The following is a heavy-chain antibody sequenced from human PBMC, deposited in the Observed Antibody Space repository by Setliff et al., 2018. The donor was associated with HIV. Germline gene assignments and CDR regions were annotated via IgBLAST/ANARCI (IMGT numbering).Heavy chain of an antibody. CDR3: ATGIPSDLDY. J-gene: IGHJ4*01. CDR2: INPETGDP. Sequence: GASVKVSCKTSGYRFIGHYLHWVRLAPGQGPEWVGWINPETGDPYYAQKFRGRILMTRDTSITTAFLHVAKLTSDDTAIYYFATGIPSDLDYWGQGTLVTVSS. V-gene: IGHV1-2*02. D-gene: IGHD2-21*01. CDR1: GYRFIGHY.